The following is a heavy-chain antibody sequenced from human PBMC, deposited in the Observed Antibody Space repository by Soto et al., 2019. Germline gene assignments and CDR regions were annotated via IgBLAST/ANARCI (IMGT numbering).Heavy chain of an antibody. J-gene: IGHJ5*02. D-gene: IGHD5-18*01. Sequence: ASETLSLTCTVSGGSISSYYWSWIRQPPGKGLEWIGYIYYSRSTNYNPSPKSRVTISVDTSKNQFSLKLSSVTAADTAVYYCARAGYSYGNWFDPWAQGTLVTVSS. V-gene: IGHV4-59*01. CDR3: ARAGYSYGNWFDP. CDR1: GGSISSYY. CDR2: IYYSRST.